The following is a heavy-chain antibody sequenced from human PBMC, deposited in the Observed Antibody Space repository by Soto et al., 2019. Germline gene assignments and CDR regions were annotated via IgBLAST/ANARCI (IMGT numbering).Heavy chain of an antibody. CDR1: GYTVTSYG. D-gene: IGHD3-3*01. J-gene: IGHJ4*02. V-gene: IGHV1-18*04. CDR2: ISAYNGNT. Sequence: ASVKVSCKASGYTVTSYGISWVRQAPGQGLEWMGWISAYNGNTNYAQKLQGRVTMTTDTSTSTAYMELRSLRSDDTAVYYCARDDSYDFWSGYYDYWGKGTLVTVSS. CDR3: ARDDSYDFWSGYYDY.